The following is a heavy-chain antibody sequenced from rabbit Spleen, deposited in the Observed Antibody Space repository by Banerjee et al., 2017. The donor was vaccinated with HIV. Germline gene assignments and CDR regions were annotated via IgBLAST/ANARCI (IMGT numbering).Heavy chain of an antibody. D-gene: IGHD6-1*01. CDR2: IDTNDGDT. CDR3: ARHTHNFGVYVYAL. CDR1: GFSFSSNW. Sequence: LEESGGGLVKPGGTLTLTCTVSGFSFSSNWICWVRQAPGKGLEWIACIDTNDGDTDYANWPKGRFTISKTSSTTVTLQMTSLTAADTATYFCARHTHNFGVYVYALWGPGTLVTVS. J-gene: IGHJ6*01. V-gene: IGHV1S45*01.